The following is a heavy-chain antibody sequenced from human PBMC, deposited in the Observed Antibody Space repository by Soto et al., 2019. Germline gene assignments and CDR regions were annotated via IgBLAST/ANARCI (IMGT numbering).Heavy chain of an antibody. Sequence: LRLSCAASGFTFSSYAMHWVRQAPGKGLEWVAVISYDGSNKYYADSVKGRFTISRDNSKNTLYLQMNSLRAEDTAVYYCARDYTAMARGGGMDVWGQGTTVTV. CDR3: ARDYTAMARGGGMDV. D-gene: IGHD5-18*01. CDR2: ISYDGSNK. V-gene: IGHV3-30-3*01. J-gene: IGHJ6*02. CDR1: GFTFSSYA.